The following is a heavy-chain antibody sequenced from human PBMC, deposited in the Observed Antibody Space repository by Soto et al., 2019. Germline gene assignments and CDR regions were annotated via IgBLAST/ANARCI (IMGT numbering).Heavy chain of an antibody. D-gene: IGHD4-4*01. V-gene: IGHV3-7*01. J-gene: IGHJ6*02. CDR3: AKRGPLTTVLWDYGMDV. CDR2: IKQDGSEK. CDR1: GFIFTAYW. Sequence: GGSLRLSCAASGFIFTAYWMSWVRQAPGKGLEWVAKIKQDGSEKYYVDSVKGRFTISRDNSKNTLYLQMNSLRAEDTAVYYCAKRGPLTTVLWDYGMDVWGQGTTVTVSS.